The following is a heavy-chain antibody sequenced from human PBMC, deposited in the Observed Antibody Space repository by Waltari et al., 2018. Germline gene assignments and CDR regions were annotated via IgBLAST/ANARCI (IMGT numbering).Heavy chain of an antibody. J-gene: IGHJ6*02. CDR3: AKDEGARLAPTFGMDA. V-gene: IGHV3-23*01. CDR1: GFPFSTYP. Sequence: EMQLLESGGALVQPGGSLRLSCAASGFPFSTYPMNWVRQAPGKGLEWVAVLTASGLMDYGDSVKGRFIISRDNSKNILYLEMYRLRVEDTATYYCAKDEGARLAPTFGMDAWGQGTTVIVSS. CDR2: LTASGLM. D-gene: IGHD6-6*01.